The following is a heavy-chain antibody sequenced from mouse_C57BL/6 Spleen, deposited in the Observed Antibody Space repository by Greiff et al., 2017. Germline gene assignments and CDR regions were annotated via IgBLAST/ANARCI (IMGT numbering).Heavy chain of an antibody. V-gene: IGHV1-54*01. J-gene: IGHJ2*01. CDR1: GYAFTNYL. CDR2: INPGSGGT. CDR3: ARWGTTVVADY. D-gene: IGHD1-1*01. Sequence: QVQLQQSGAELVRPGTSVKVSCKASGYAFTNYLIEWVKQRPGQGLEWIGVINPGSGGTNYNEKFKGKATLTADKSSSTAYMQLSSLTSEDSAVYCCARWGTTVVADYWGQGTTRTVSA.